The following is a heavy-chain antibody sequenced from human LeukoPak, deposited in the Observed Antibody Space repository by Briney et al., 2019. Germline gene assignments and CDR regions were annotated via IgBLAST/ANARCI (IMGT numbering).Heavy chain of an antibody. J-gene: IGHJ3*02. CDR1: GGSISSYY. CDR2: IYTSGST. Sequence: SETLSLTCTVSGGSISSYYWSWIRQPAGKGLEWIGRIYTSGSTNYNPSLKSRVTMSVDTSKNQISLKLSSVTAADTAVYYCARNPVLRFLETYSAFDIWGQGTMVTVSS. CDR3: ARNPVLRFLETYSAFDI. V-gene: IGHV4-4*07. D-gene: IGHD3-3*01.